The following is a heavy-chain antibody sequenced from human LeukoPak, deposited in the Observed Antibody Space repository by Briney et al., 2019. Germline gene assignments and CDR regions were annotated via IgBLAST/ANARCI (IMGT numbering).Heavy chain of an antibody. J-gene: IGHJ4*02. V-gene: IGHV4-59*01. CDR2: IYYSGST. CDR1: GGSISSYY. CDR3: ARDLDY. Sequence: SETLSLTCTVSGGSISSYYWSWIRQPPGKGLEWIGYIYYSGSTNYNPSLKSRCTISVDTSKNQFSLKLSSVTAADTAVYYCARDLDYWGQGTLVTVSS.